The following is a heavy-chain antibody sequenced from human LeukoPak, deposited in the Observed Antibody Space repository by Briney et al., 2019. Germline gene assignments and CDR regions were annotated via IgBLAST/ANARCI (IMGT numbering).Heavy chain of an antibody. CDR2: ISNTNSYI. CDR1: GFTFSSYS. V-gene: IGHV3-21*01. CDR3: ARDAFDI. Sequence: GGSLRLSCAASGFTFSSYSMNWVRQAPGKGLEWVSCISNTNSYIHYADSVKGRFTISRDNAKNSLYLQMNSLRAEDTAVYYCARDAFDIWGQGTMVTVSS. J-gene: IGHJ3*02.